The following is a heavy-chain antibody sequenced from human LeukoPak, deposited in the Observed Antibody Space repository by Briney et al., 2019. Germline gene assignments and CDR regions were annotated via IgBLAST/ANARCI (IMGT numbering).Heavy chain of an antibody. CDR2: INPNSGGT. CDR3: ALSMITFGGVIVHPDAFDI. Sequence: ASVKVSCKASGYTFTGYYMHWVRQAPGQGLEWMGWINPNSGGTNYAQKFQGWVTMTRDTSISTAYMELSRLRSDDTAVYYCALSMITFGGVIVHPDAFDIWGQGTMVTVSS. D-gene: IGHD3-16*02. J-gene: IGHJ3*02. V-gene: IGHV1-2*04. CDR1: GYTFTGYY.